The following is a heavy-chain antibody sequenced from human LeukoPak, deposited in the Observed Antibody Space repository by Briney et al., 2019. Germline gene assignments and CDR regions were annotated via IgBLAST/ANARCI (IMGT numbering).Heavy chain of an antibody. CDR3: ARISGGVASGYYYGMDV. D-gene: IGHD5-12*01. J-gene: IGHJ6*02. Sequence: SEALSLTCSVSGASISSYYWSWIRQPPGKGLEWIGYIYYSGSTNYNPSLKSRVTISVDTSKNQFSLKLSSVTAADTAVYYCARISGGVASGYYYGMDVWGQGTTVTVSS. CDR1: GASISSYY. V-gene: IGHV4-59*08. CDR2: IYYSGST.